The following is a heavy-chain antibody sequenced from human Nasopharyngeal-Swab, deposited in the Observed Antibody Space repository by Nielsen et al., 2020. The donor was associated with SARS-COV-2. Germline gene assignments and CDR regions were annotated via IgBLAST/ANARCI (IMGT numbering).Heavy chain of an antibody. CDR2: IYHSGST. CDR3: ARGEYDILTGYYTFDY. V-gene: IGHV4-4*02. J-gene: IGHJ4*02. D-gene: IGHD3-9*01. Sequence: SEPLSLTCAVSGGSISSNNWWSWARQPPGKGLEWIGEIYHSGSTNYRPSLKSRVTVSVDKSKNQFSLKLSSVTAADTAVYYCARGEYDILTGYYTFDYWGQGTLVTVSS. CDR1: GGSISSNNW.